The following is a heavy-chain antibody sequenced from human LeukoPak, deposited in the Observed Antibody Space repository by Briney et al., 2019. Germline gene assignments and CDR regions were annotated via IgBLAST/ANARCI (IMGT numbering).Heavy chain of an antibody. Sequence: GGSLRLSCAASGFTFDDYAMRWVRQVPGKGLEWVSGITWKSDSVGYADSVEGRFTISRDNAKNSLYLQMNSLRAEDTAVYYCAKDRFSSSWYQIDYWGQGTRVTVSS. J-gene: IGHJ4*02. D-gene: IGHD6-13*01. CDR3: AKDRFSSSWYQIDY. CDR2: ITWKSDSV. V-gene: IGHV3-9*01. CDR1: GFTFDDYA.